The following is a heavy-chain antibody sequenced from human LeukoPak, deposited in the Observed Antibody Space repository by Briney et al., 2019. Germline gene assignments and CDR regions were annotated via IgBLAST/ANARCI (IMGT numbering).Heavy chain of an antibody. CDR1: GDSISSYY. D-gene: IGHD6-13*01. J-gene: IGHJ4*02. V-gene: IGHV4-59*01. CDR2: IYYSGST. CDR3: ARGKQQLADY. Sequence: PSETLSLTCTVSGDSISSYYWSWIRQPPGKGLEWIGYIYYSGSTNYNPSLKSRVTISVDTSKNQFSLKLSSVTAADTAVYYCARGKQQLADYWGQGTLVTASS.